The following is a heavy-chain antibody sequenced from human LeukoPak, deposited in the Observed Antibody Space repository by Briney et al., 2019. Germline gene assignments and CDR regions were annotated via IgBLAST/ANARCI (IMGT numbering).Heavy chain of an antibody. CDR1: GDSVSSNSAA. J-gene: IGHJ2*01. CDR3: ARVTTANWGTHWYFDL. D-gene: IGHD7-27*01. V-gene: IGHV6-1*01. Sequence: SQTLALTCAISGDSVSSNSAAWNWIRQSPSRGLEWLRRTYYRSKWYNDYAVSVKSRRTINPDTSKNQFSLQLNSVTPEDTAVYYCARVTTANWGTHWYFDLWGRGTLVTVSS. CDR2: TYYRSKWYN.